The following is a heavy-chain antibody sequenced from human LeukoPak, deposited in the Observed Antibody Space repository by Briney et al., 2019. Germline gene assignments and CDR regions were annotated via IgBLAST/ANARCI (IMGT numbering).Heavy chain of an antibody. Sequence: PSETLSLTCNVSGGSISSSSYYWDWIRQPPGKGLEWIGTIYYRGSTYYNPSLKSRVTISVDTSKNLFSLKLSSVTAADTAVYYCAGHVTSGWNLLDYWGQGTLVTVSS. V-gene: IGHV4-39*01. CDR2: IYYRGST. J-gene: IGHJ4*02. D-gene: IGHD6-19*01. CDR3: AGHVTSGWNLLDY. CDR1: GGSISSSSYY.